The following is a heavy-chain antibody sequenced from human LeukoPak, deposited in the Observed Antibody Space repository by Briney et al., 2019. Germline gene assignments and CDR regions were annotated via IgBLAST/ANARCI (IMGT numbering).Heavy chain of an antibody. Sequence: GGSLRLSCAASGFTFNNYVMNWVRQAPGKGLEWVSGISDSGGSTYYADSVKGRFTISRGNSKNTLYLQMNSLRAEDTAVYYCAKLPGRAADYWGQGTLVTVSS. V-gene: IGHV3-23*01. J-gene: IGHJ4*02. CDR2: ISDSGGST. CDR3: AKLPGRAADY. CDR1: GFTFNNYV.